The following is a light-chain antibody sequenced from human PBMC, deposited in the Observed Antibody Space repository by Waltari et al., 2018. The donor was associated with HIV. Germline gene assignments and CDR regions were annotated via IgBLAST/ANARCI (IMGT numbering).Light chain of an antibody. CDR1: SSNIGSNY. CDR2: RND. CDR3: AAWDNSLSAWV. V-gene: IGLV1-47*01. Sequence: QSVLTQPPSASGTPGQRVSISCSGSSSNIGSNYVYCYQQLPGTAPKLLMYRNDERPSGVPDRFSGSKSGTSASLALSGLRSEDEADYYCAAWDNSLSAWVFGGGTKLTVL. J-gene: IGLJ3*02.